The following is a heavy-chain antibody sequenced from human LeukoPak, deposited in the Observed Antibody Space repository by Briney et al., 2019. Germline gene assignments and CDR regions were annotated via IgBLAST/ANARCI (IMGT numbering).Heavy chain of an antibody. CDR2: IYYSGST. CDR3: ARGRIALPGHNWFDP. D-gene: IGHD2-21*01. V-gene: IGHV4-30-4*01. J-gene: IGHJ5*02. CDR1: GGSISSGDYY. Sequence: PSETLSLTCTVSGGSISSGDYYWSRLRQPPGKGLEWIWYIYYSGSTYYNPSLKSRVTISVDTSKNQFSLKLSSVTAADTAVYYCARGRIALPGHNWFDPWGQGTLVTVSS.